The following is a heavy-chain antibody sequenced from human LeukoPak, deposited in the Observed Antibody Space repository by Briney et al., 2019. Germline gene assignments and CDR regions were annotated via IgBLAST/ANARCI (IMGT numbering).Heavy chain of an antibody. V-gene: IGHV4-30-2*01. CDR3: ARQGVLGYYFDY. D-gene: IGHD3-10*01. CDR2: IYHSGST. J-gene: IGHJ4*02. CDR1: GGSISSGGYS. Sequence: PSQTLSLTCAVSGGSISSGGYSWSWIRQPPGKGLEWIGYIYHSGSTYYNPSLKSRVTISVDRSKNQFSLKLSSVTAADTAVYYCARQGVLGYYFDYWGQGTLVTVSS.